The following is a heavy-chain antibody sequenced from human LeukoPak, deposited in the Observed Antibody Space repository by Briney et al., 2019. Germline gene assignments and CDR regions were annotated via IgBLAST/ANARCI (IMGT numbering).Heavy chain of an antibody. CDR3: ARHLDWFDP. V-gene: IGHV4-39*01. J-gene: IGHJ5*02. CDR1: GGSISSSSYY. Sequence: LETLSLTCTVSGGSISSSSYYWGWIRQPPGKGLEWIGSIYYSGSTYYNPSLKSRVTISVDTSKNQFSLKLSSVTAADTAVYYCARHLDWFDPWGQGTLVTVSS. CDR2: IYYSGST.